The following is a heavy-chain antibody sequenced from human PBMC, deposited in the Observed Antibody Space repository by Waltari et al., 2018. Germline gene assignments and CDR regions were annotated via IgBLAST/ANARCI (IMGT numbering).Heavy chain of an antibody. J-gene: IGHJ4*02. D-gene: IGHD3-10*01. V-gene: IGHV3-74*01. CDR3: ARGSGVGDN. Sequence: EVQLVESGGGYVQPGGSLSLSCADPGFRFSRYGMHWVRQAPGKGLGWVSRINKDGSRTDYADSVKGRFTISRDNAKNTLHVQMNSLRAEDTAVYYCARGSGVGDNWGQGTLVTVSS. CDR1: GFRFSRYG. CDR2: INKDGSRT.